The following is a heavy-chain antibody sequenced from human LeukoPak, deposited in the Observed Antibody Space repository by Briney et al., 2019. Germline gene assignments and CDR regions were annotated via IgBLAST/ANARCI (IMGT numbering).Heavy chain of an antibody. CDR2: ISAYNGNT. V-gene: IGHV1-18*01. D-gene: IGHD5-18*01. Sequence: GASVKVSCKASGYTFTSYGISWVRQAPGQGLDWMGWISAYNGNTNYAQKLQGRVTMTTDTSTRTAYMELRSLRSDDTAVYYGARSGYSYGRYYYYYMDVWGKGTTVTVSS. CDR1: GYTFTSYG. CDR3: ARSGYSYGRYYYYYMDV. J-gene: IGHJ6*03.